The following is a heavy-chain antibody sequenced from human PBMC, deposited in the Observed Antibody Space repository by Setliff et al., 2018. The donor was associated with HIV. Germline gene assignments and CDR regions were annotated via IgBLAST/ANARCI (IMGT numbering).Heavy chain of an antibody. CDR1: GFNFSIYS. D-gene: IGHD6-13*01. J-gene: IGHJ6*03. Sequence: GALRLSCAASGFNFSIYSMNWVRQAPGKGLEWVSSITVGRATYTYYADSMKGRFTISRDNAKNSLYLQMDSLRAEDTAVYYCARTPIAAAANYYYYYMDVWGKGTTVTVSS. CDR3: ARTPIAAAANYYYYYMDV. CDR2: ITVGRATYT. V-gene: IGHV3-21*01.